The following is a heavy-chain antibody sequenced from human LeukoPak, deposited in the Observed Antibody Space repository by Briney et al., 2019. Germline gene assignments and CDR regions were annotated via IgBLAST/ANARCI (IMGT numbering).Heavy chain of an antibody. CDR2: SYTSGST. V-gene: IGHV4-61*02. J-gene: IGHJ5*02. CDR3: ARDYPKYSSSWYYWFDP. D-gene: IGHD6-13*01. CDR1: GGSISSGSYY. Sequence: SQTLSLTCTVSGGSISSGSYYWSWIRQPAGKGLEWIGRSYTSGSTNYNPSLKSRVTISVDTSKNQFSLKLSSVTAADTAVYYCARDYPKYSSSWYYWFDPWGQGTLVTVSS.